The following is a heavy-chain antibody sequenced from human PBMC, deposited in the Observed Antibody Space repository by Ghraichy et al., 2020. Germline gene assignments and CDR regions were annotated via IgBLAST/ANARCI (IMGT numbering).Heavy chain of an antibody. CDR3: ASGGPGY. CDR2: IKQDGSAA. D-gene: IGHD3-10*01. Sequence: GGSLRLSCAASGFTLSSYWMSWVRQAPGKGLEWVANIKQDGSAAYYVDSVKGRCTISRDNANNSVFLQMHSLRAEDTAVYYCASGGPGYWGQGTLVTVSS. J-gene: IGHJ4*02. V-gene: IGHV3-7*03. CDR1: GFTLSSYW.